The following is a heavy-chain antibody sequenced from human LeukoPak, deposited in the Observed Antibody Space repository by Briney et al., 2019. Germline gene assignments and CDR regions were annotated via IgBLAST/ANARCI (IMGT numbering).Heavy chain of an antibody. D-gene: IGHD2-21*01. V-gene: IGHV4-61*02. CDR3: AREPADPGHLVVLAVVGCMDV. J-gene: IGHJ6*03. CDR1: GASISSGSYY. Sequence: SESLSLTCTVSGASISSGSYYWSWIRQPAGNGLDWVGRIYTSGNTNYNPSLKSRVAISIDTSKNQFSLKLSSVTAADTAVYYCAREPADPGHLVVLAVVGCMDVWGNGTTVTVSS. CDR2: IYTSGNT.